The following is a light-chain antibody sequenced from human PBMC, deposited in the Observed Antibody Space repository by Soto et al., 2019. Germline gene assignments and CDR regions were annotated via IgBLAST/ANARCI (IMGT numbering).Light chain of an antibody. Sequence: QSVLTQPPSVSGAPGQRVTISCTGSSSNIGAGYDVHWYRQLPGTAPKLLIYGNTNRPSGVPDRFSGSKSGNTASLTISGLQAEDEADYYCCSYAGSYTFVFRTGTKVTVL. CDR2: GNT. CDR3: CSYAGSYTFV. J-gene: IGLJ1*01. CDR1: SSNIGAGYD. V-gene: IGLV1-40*01.